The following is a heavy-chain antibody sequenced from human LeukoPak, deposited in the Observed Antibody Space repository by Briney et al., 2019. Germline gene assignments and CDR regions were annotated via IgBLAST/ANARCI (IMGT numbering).Heavy chain of an antibody. CDR1: GGSISSSY. CDR3: ARGATAWVHFDY. J-gene: IGHJ4*02. D-gene: IGHD1-26*01. CDR2: IYYTGST. Sequence: SETLSPTCTVSGGSISSSYWSWIRQPPGKGLEWIGYIYYTGSTSYNPSLKSRVTMSLDTSKNQFSLKLSSVTAADTAVYYCARGATAWVHFDYWGQGTLVTVSS. V-gene: IGHV4-59*01.